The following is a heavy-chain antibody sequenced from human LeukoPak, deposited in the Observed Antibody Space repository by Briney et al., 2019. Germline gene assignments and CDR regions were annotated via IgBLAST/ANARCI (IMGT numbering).Heavy chain of an antibody. D-gene: IGHD6-6*01. V-gene: IGHV3-73*01. Sequence: GGSLRLSCAASGFTFSGSAMHWVRQASGKGLEWVGRIRSKANSYATAYAASVKGRFTISRDDSKNTAYLQMNSLKTEDTAVYYCTLGHSSSGYWGQGTLVTVSS. J-gene: IGHJ4*02. CDR3: TLGHSSSGY. CDR1: GFTFSGSA. CDR2: IRSKANSYAT.